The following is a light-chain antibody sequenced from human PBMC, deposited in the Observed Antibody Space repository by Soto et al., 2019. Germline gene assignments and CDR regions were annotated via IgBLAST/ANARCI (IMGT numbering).Light chain of an antibody. CDR3: QQYHSFPVT. Sequence: IQMPQSPSTLSAAVGDRVTIACLASQSISVWLAWYQQKPVKAPKLLIYKASSLKSGVPSRFSGSGSGTEFTLTIRSLQPDDSATYYCQQYHSFPVTFGQGTKVDIK. J-gene: IGKJ1*01. V-gene: IGKV1-5*03. CDR1: QSISVW. CDR2: KAS.